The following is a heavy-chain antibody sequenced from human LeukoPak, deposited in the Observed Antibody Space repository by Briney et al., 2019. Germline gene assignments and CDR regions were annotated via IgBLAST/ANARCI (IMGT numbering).Heavy chain of an antibody. CDR2: INPNSGGT. J-gene: IGHJ5*02. CDR3: AREGYYDSSGSHNWFDP. D-gene: IGHD3-22*01. V-gene: IGHV1-2*02. CDR1: GYTFTGYY. Sequence: ASVKASCKASGYTFTGYYMHWVRQAPGQGLEWMGWINPNSGGTNYAQKFQGRVTMTRDTSSSTAYMELSRLRSDDTAVYYCAREGYYDSSGSHNWFDPWGQGTRVTVSS.